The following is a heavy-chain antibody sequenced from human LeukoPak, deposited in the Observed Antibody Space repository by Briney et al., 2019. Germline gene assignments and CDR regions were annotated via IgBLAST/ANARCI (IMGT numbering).Heavy chain of an antibody. D-gene: IGHD6-25*01. CDR3: ATTLLYSSGLNWFDP. J-gene: IGHJ5*02. Sequence: PSETLSLTCTVSGGSISSSSYYWGWIRQPPGKGLELIGSIYYSGSTYYNPSLKSRVTISVDTSKNQFSLKLSSVTAADTAVYYCATTLLYSSGLNWFDPWGQGTLVTVSS. V-gene: IGHV4-39*07. CDR1: GGSISSSSYY. CDR2: IYYSGST.